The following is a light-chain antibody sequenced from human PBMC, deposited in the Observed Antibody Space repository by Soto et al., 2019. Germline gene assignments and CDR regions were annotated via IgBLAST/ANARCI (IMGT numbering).Light chain of an antibody. CDR3: QQYGNSPIT. Sequence: EIVLTQSPGTPSLSPGERATLSCRASQSVSNNYLAWYQQKPGQAPRLLIYGASNRATGIPDRFSGSGSGTDFILTISRLEPEDFAVYYCQQYGNSPITFGQGTRLEIK. CDR2: GAS. V-gene: IGKV3-20*01. J-gene: IGKJ5*01. CDR1: QSVSNNY.